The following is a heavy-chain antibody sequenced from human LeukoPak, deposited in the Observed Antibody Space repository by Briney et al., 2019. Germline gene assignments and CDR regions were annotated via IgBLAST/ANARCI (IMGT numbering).Heavy chain of an antibody. J-gene: IGHJ4*02. V-gene: IGHV4-30-4*01. D-gene: IGHD3-9*01. CDR3: ARDRYFIGFDY. CDR1: GGSISSGDYY. Sequence: SQTLSLACTVSGGSISSGDYYWSWIRQPPGKGLEWIGYIYYSGSTYYNPSLKSRVSISLDTSKNQFSLKLSSVTAADTAVYYCARDRYFIGFDYWGQGTLVTVSS. CDR2: IYYSGST.